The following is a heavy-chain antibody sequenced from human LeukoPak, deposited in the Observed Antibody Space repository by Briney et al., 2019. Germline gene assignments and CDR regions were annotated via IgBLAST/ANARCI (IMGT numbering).Heavy chain of an antibody. CDR2: INPNSGGT. CDR3: ARVRSSSWYVN. Sequence: GASVKVSCKASGGTFSSYAISWVRQAPGQGLEWMGWINPNSGGTNYAQKFQGRVTMTRDTSISTAYMELSRPRSDDTAVYYCARVRSSSWYVNWGQGTLVTVSS. V-gene: IGHV1-2*02. D-gene: IGHD6-13*01. J-gene: IGHJ4*02. CDR1: GGTFSSYA.